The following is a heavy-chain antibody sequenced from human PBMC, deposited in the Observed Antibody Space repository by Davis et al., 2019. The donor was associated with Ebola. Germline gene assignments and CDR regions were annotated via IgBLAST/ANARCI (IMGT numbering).Heavy chain of an antibody. CDR2: ICYRRSS. CDR1: GDAVSSGDC. CDR3: ARDHFGSGSTIDA. D-gene: IGHD3-10*01. J-gene: IGHJ5*02. V-gene: IGHV4-61*08. Sequence: SETLSLTCTVSGDAVSSGDCWSWIRQPPGKELQWIGYICYRRSSNYSPSLKSRVSISLDTSKNQFSLTLTSVTASDTAIYYCARDHFGSGSTIDAWGQGTLVTVSS.